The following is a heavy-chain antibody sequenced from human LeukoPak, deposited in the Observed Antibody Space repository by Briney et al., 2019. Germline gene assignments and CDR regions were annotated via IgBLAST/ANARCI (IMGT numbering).Heavy chain of an antibody. CDR3: AREGHSGSYFSYYYYMDV. CDR2: IKQDGSEK. Sequence: GGSLRLSCAASGFTFSSYWMSWVRQAPGKGLEWVANIKQDGSEKYYVDSVKGRFTISRDNAKNSLYLQMNSLRAEDTAVYYCAREGHSGSYFSYYYYMDVRGKGTTVTVSS. D-gene: IGHD1-26*01. J-gene: IGHJ6*03. CDR1: GFTFSSYW. V-gene: IGHV3-7*01.